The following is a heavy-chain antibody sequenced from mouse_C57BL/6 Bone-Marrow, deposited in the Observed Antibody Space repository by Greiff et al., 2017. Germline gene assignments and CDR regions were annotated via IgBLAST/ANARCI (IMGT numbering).Heavy chain of an antibody. V-gene: IGHV1-61*01. CDR3: AMPPGPWGFAY. Sequence: VKLQQPGAELVRPGSSVKLSCKASGYTFTSYWMDWVKQRPGQGLEWIGNIYPSDSETHYNQKFKDKATLTVDKSSSTAYMQLSSLTSEDSAVYYCAMPPGPWGFAYWGQGTLVTVSA. CDR1: GYTFTSYW. CDR2: IYPSDSET. J-gene: IGHJ3*01. D-gene: IGHD4-1*01.